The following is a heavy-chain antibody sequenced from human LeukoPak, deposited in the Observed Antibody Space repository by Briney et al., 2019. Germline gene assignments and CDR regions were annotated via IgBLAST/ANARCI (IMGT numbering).Heavy chain of an antibody. V-gene: IGHV3-11*01. CDR3: AKGSRDSSGWYRDY. CDR1: GFTFNSYS. CDR2: ISSTSHTI. Sequence: GGSLRLSCVASGFTFNSYSMNWIRQAPGKGLEWISYISSTSHTIYYADAVKGRFTISRDNAKNSLYLQMNSLRPEDTAVYYCAKGSRDSSGWYRDYWGQGTLVTVSS. J-gene: IGHJ4*02. D-gene: IGHD6-19*01.